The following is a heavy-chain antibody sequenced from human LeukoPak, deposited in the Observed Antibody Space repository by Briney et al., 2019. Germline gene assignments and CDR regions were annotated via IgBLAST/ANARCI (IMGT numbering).Heavy chain of an antibody. J-gene: IGHJ4*02. CDR1: GFTFSSYA. CDR3: ARTLHDFWSGYHDY. V-gene: IGHV3-53*01. D-gene: IGHD3-3*01. CDR2: IYSGGST. Sequence: GGSLRLSCAASGFTFSSYAMSWVRQAPGKGLEWVSVIYSGGSTYYADSVKGRFTISRDNSKNTLYLQMNSLRAEDTAVYYCARTLHDFWSGYHDYWGQGTLVTVSS.